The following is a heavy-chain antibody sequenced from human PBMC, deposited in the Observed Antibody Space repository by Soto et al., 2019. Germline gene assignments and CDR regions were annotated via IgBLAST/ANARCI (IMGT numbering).Heavy chain of an antibody. CDR3: AKAMVRGVIITFHYYYGMDG. V-gene: IGHV3-30*18. J-gene: IGHJ6*04. Sequence: QVQLVESGGGVVQPGRSLRLSCAASGFTFSSYGMHWVRQAPGKGLEWVAVISYDGNYKYYADSVKGRFTISRDNSKNTLYLQMNSLRAEDTAVYYCAKAMVRGVIITFHYYYGMDGWGKGTKVRVSS. CDR2: ISYDGNYK. D-gene: IGHD3-10*01. CDR1: GFTFSSYG.